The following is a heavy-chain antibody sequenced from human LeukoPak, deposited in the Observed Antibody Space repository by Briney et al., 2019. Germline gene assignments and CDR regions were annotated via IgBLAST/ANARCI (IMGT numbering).Heavy chain of an antibody. CDR2: IWSDATNQ. CDR1: QFTFSHYG. Sequence: PGGSLTLSCVTSQFTFSHYGMHWVRQAPGKGLEWVAVIWSDATNQYYADSMKGRFTISRDNSQNTVFLDMNSLTAEDTAVYYCAKDAQRGFDYSNSLENWGQGTLVTVSS. D-gene: IGHD4-11*01. CDR3: AKDAQRGFDYSNSLEN. V-gene: IGHV3-33*06. J-gene: IGHJ4*02.